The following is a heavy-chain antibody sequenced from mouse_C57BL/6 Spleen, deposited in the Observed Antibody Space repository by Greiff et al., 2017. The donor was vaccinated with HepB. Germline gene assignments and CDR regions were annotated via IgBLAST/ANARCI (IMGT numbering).Heavy chain of an antibody. CDR2: IYPGSGNT. J-gene: IGHJ4*01. CDR1: GYSFTSYY. Sequence: LQESGPELVKPGASVKISCKASGYSFTSYYIHWVKQRPGQGLEWIGWIYPGSGNTKYNEKFKGKATLTADTSSSTAYMQLSSLTSEDSAVYYCARSREGYAMDYWGQGTSVTVSS. CDR3: ARSREGYAMDY. V-gene: IGHV1-66*01.